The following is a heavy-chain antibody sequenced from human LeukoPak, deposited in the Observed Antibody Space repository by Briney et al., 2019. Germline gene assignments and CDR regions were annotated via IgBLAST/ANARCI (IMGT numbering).Heavy chain of an antibody. D-gene: IGHD6-19*01. CDR1: GFTFNSYA. Sequence: GGSLRLSCSASGFTFNSYAMHWARQAPGKGLEYVSAISSNGGNTYYADSVKGRCTISRDNSKNTLYLQMSSLRAEDTALYYCVKGTKYSSGHLDYWGQGTLVTVSS. V-gene: IGHV3-64D*06. CDR2: ISSNGGNT. J-gene: IGHJ4*02. CDR3: VKGTKYSSGHLDY.